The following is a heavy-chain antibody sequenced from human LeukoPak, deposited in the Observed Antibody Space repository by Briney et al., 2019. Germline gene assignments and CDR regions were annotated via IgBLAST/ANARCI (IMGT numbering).Heavy chain of an antibody. D-gene: IGHD6-6*01. Sequence: SETLSLTCTGSGGSISSYYWSWIRQPPGKGLEWIGYIYYGGSTNYNPSLKSRVTISVDTSKNQFSLKLSSVTAADTAVYYCARRLDYFDYWGQGTLVTVSS. V-gene: IGHV4-59*08. CDR1: GGSISSYY. J-gene: IGHJ4*02. CDR3: ARRLDYFDY. CDR2: IYYGGST.